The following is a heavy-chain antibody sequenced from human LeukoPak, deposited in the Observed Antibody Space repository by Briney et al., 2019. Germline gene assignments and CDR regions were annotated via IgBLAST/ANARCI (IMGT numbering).Heavy chain of an antibody. CDR1: GFTFSYYS. V-gene: IGHV3-48*01. D-gene: IGHD3-3*01. CDR3: ARERMRLFGDH. Sequence: GGSLRLSCATSGFTFSYYSMPWVRQAPGRGLEWVSYISNSGRTIYYADSVKGRFTISRDNAKNSVYLQMNSLRAEDTAVYYCARERMRLFGDHWGQGTLVTVSS. CDR2: ISNSGRTI. J-gene: IGHJ4*02.